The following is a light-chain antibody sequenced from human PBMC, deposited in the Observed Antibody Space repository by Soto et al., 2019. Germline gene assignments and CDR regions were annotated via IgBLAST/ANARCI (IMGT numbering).Light chain of an antibody. Sequence: DIVMTQSPDSLAVSLGERATINCKSSQSVLYSSNNQNYLAWYQQKPGQLPKLLIYWTSTRESGVPDRFSGSGSGTDFTLTISSLQAEDVAVYYCQQYYSTPPTFGQGTKVEIK. V-gene: IGKV4-1*01. CDR3: QQYYSTPPT. CDR1: QSVLYSSNNQNY. CDR2: WTS. J-gene: IGKJ1*01.